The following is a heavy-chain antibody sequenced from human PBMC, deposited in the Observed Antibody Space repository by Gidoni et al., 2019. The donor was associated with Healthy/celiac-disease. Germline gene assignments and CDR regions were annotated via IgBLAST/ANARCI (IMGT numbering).Heavy chain of an antibody. V-gene: IGHV1-18*01. CDR2: ISAYNGNT. J-gene: IGHJ4*02. D-gene: IGHD3-22*01. CDR3: ARDRRGYYYDSSGSLPLDY. Sequence: QVQLVQSGAEVKKPGASVKVSCKASGYTFTSYGISWVRQAPGQGLEWMGWISAYNGNTNYAQKLQGRVTMTTDTSTSTAYMELRSLRSDDTAVYYCARDRRGYYYDSSGSLPLDYWGQGTLVTVSS. CDR1: GYTFTSYG.